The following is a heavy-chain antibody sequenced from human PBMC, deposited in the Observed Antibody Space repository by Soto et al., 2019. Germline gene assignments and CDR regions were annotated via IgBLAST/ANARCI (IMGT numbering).Heavy chain of an antibody. CDR1: GFPFSSYA. D-gene: IGHD2-15*01. V-gene: IGHV3-23*01. J-gene: IGHJ3*02. CDR3: AKLDIVVVVARDAFDI. CDR2: ISGSGGST. Sequence: GGSLRLSCADSGFPFSSYAMSWVRQAPGKGLEWVSAISGSGGSTYYADSVKGRFTISRDNSKNTLYLQMNSLRAEDTAVYYCAKLDIVVVVARDAFDIWGQGTMVTVSS.